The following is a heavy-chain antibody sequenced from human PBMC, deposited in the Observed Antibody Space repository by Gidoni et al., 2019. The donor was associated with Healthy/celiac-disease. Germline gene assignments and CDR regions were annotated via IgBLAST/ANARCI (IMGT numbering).Heavy chain of an antibody. D-gene: IGHD5-12*01. J-gene: IGHJ6*02. CDR3: ARGGSGYDPKSPYYYYGMDV. V-gene: IGHV3-33*01. Sequence: QVQLVESGGGVVQPGRSLRLSCAASGFTFSSYGLHWVRQAPGKGLGWVAVIWYDGSNKYYADSVKGRFTISRDNSKNTLYLQMNSLRAEDTAVYYCARGGSGYDPKSPYYYYGMDVWGQGTTVTVSS. CDR2: IWYDGSNK. CDR1: GFTFSSYG.